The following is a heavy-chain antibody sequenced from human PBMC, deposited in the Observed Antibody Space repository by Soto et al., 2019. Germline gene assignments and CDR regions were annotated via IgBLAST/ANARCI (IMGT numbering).Heavy chain of an antibody. J-gene: IGHJ6*02. V-gene: IGHV4-59*01. CDR2: IYYSGST. Sequence: PSETLSLTCTVSGGSISSYYWSWIRQPPGKGLEWIGYIYYSGSTNYNPSLKSRVTISVDTSKNQFSLKLSSVTAADTAVYYCAREPPSTPNYYYYGMDVWGQGTTVTSP. D-gene: IGHD2-2*01. CDR1: GGSISSYY. CDR3: AREPPSTPNYYYYGMDV.